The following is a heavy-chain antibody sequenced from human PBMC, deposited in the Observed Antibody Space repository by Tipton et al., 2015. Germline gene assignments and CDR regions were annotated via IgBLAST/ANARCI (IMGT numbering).Heavy chain of an antibody. Sequence: SLRLSCAASGFTFSSYAMSWVRQSPGKGLEWVSVIGGSGGITYYGNSVKGRFTISRDNSKNTLYLQMNSLRAEDTAVYYCAKDPYSRPIGVFNIWGQATMVSASS. D-gene: IGHD2-21*01. V-gene: IGHV3-23*01. CDR3: AKDPYSRPIGVFNI. CDR2: IGGSGGIT. CDR1: GFTFSSYA. J-gene: IGHJ3*02.